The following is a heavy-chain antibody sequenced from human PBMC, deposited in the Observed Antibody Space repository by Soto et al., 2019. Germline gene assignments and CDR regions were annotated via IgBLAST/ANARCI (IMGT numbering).Heavy chain of an antibody. Sequence: EASVKVSCKASGGTFSSYTISWVRQAPGQGLEWMGRIIPILGIANYAQKFQGRVTITADKSTSTAYMELSSLRSEDTAVYYCARLRDGYYYFDYWGQGTLVTVSS. J-gene: IGHJ4*02. D-gene: IGHD6-25*01. V-gene: IGHV1-69*02. CDR3: ARLRDGYYYFDY. CDR2: IIPILGIA. CDR1: GGTFSSYT.